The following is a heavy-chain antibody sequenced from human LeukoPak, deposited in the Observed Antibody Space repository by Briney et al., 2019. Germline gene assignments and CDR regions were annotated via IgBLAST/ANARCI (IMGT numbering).Heavy chain of an antibody. CDR1: GFTVSTDF. V-gene: IGHV3-23*01. J-gene: IGHJ4*02. CDR2: ISDSGANT. D-gene: IGHD6-6*01. Sequence: QSGGSLRLSCAASGFTVSTDFMSWVRQAPGKGLEWVSTISDSGANTYYADSVRGRFTISRDNSKNTLYLQKNSLRADDTAIYYCAKDQVSSAYWGQGTLVTVSS. CDR3: AKDQVSSAY.